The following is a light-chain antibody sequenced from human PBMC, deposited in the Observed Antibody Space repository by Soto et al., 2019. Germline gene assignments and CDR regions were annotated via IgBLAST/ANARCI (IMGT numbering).Light chain of an antibody. Sequence: DIQMTQSPSTLSASVGDRVTITCRASQSISPWLAWYQQKPGKAPKLLIYKASSLETGVPSRFSGSGSGTEFTLTISSLQPDDFATYYCQQYNSYSPTFGPGIKVDMK. CDR3: QQYNSYSPT. J-gene: IGKJ3*01. CDR2: KAS. V-gene: IGKV1-5*03. CDR1: QSISPW.